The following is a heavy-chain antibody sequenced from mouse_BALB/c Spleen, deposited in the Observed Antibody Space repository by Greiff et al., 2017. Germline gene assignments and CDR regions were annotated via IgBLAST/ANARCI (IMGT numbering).Heavy chain of an antibody. J-gene: IGHJ1*01. Sequence: EVQLVESGGGLVQPGGSLRLSCAPSGFTFTDYYMSWVRQPPGKALEWLGFIRNKANGYTTEYSASVKGRFTISRDNSQSILYLQMNTLRAEDSATYYCARDIGGVVWGAGTTVTVSS. CDR1: GFTFTDYY. V-gene: IGHV7-3*02. D-gene: IGHD3-3*01. CDR2: IRNKANGYTT. CDR3: ARDIGGVV.